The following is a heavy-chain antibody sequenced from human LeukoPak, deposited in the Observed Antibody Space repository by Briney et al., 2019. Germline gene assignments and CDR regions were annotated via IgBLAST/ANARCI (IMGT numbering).Heavy chain of an antibody. Sequence: QPGGSLRLSCAASGFTFSSYWMSWVRQTPQKGLEWVANIKEDGSEKYYVASVKGRFTISRENTKNSLYLQMNSLRADDTAVYYCARDHLGYSFDYWGQGTLVTVSS. CDR1: GFTFSSYW. J-gene: IGHJ4*02. CDR2: IKEDGSEK. CDR3: ARDHLGYSFDY. V-gene: IGHV3-7*04.